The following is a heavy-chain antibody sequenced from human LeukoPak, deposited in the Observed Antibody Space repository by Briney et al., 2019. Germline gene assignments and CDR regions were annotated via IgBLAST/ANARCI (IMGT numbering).Heavy chain of an antibody. D-gene: IGHD7-27*01. CDR3: ARALTGAFRIGAFDI. Sequence: ASVKVSCKVSGYTLTELSMHWVRQAPGKGLEWMGGFDPEDGETIYAQKFQGRVTMTEDTSTDTAYMELSSLRSEDTAVYYCARALTGAFRIGAFDIWGQGTLVTVSS. V-gene: IGHV1-24*01. J-gene: IGHJ3*02. CDR1: GYTLTELS. CDR2: FDPEDGET.